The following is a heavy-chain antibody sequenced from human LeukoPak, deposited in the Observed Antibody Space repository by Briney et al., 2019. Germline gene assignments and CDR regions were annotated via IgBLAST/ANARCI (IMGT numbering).Heavy chain of an antibody. J-gene: IGHJ4*02. CDR3: ARVSDSIVGATDSFDY. V-gene: IGHV1-46*01. Sequence: GASVKVSCKASGYTFTSYYMHWVRQAPGQGLEWMGIINPSGGSTSYAQKFQGRVTMTRDTSTSTVYMELSSLRSEDTAVYYCARVSDSIVGATDSFDYWGQGTLVTVSS. D-gene: IGHD1-26*01. CDR1: GYTFTSYY. CDR2: INPSGGST.